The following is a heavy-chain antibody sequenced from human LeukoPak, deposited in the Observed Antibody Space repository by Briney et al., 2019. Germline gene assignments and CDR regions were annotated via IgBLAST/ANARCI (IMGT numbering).Heavy chain of an antibody. CDR3: AREVHYGSGWSYAFDY. D-gene: IGHD6-19*01. V-gene: IGHV3-30*04. CDR2: ISYDGSNK. J-gene: IGHJ4*02. CDR1: GFTFSSYA. Sequence: PGRSLRLSCAASGFTFSSYAMHWVRQAPGKGLEWVAVISYDGSNKYYADSVKGRVTISRDNSKNTLYLQMNSLRAEDTAVYYCAREVHYGSGWSYAFDYWGQGTLVTVSS.